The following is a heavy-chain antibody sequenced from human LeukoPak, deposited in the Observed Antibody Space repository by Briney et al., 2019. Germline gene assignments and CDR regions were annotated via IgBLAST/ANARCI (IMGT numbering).Heavy chain of an antibody. CDR3: ARGAARYYYYYMDV. CDR2: IYYSGNT. J-gene: IGHJ6*03. CDR1: GGSISSYY. V-gene: IGHV4-59*01. Sequence: PSETLSLTCTVSGGSISSYYWSWLRQPPGKGLGWIGYIYYSGNTNYNPSLKSRVTISVDTSKNQFSLKLSSVTAADTAVYYCARGAARYYYYYMDVWGKGTTVTVS.